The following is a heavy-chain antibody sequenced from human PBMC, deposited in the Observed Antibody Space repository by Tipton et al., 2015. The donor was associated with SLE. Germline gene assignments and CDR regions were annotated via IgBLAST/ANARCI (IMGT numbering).Heavy chain of an antibody. CDR3: ARGCSSSTCEPFYFFGMDV. CDR1: GGSISSFY. V-gene: IGHV4-59*12. CDR2: VFRGGST. J-gene: IGHJ6*02. D-gene: IGHD2-2*01. Sequence: TLSLTCSVSGGSISSFYWSWIRQTPGKRLEWIGEVFRGGSTNYSPSLESRVTITVDMSKNQFSLRLISVTAADTAVYYCARGCSSSTCEPFYFFGMDVWGQGTTVTVSS.